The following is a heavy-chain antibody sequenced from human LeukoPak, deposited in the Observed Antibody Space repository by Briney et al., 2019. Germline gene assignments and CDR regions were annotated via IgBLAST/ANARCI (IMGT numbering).Heavy chain of an antibody. J-gene: IGHJ4*02. Sequence: KPGGSLRLSCAASGFTFSDYYMTWIRQAPGKGLEWVSYISSSSSYTNYADSVKGRFTISRDNAKNSLYLQMNSLRAEDTAVYYCASASQWSGDIWDCGQGTLVTVSS. CDR1: GFTFSDYY. D-gene: IGHD3-10*01. CDR3: ASASQWSGDIWD. CDR2: ISSSSSYT. V-gene: IGHV3-11*03.